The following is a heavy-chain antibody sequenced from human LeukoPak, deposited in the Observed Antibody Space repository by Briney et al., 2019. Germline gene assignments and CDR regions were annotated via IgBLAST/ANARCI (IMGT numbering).Heavy chain of an antibody. CDR3: ARGILPPSARLVVPAAIAYYYYMDV. V-gene: IGHV4-34*01. Sequence: SETLSLTCAVYGGSFSGYYWSWIRQPPGKGLEWIGEINHSGSTNYNPSLKSRVTISVDTSKNQFSLKLSSVTAADTAVYYCARGILPPSARLVVPAAIAYYYYMDVWGKGTTVTVSS. J-gene: IGHJ6*03. CDR1: GGSFSGYY. CDR2: INHSGST. D-gene: IGHD2-2*01.